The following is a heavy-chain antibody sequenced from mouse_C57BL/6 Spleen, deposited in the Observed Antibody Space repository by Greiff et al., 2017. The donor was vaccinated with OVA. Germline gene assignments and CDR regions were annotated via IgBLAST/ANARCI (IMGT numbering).Heavy chain of an antibody. J-gene: IGHJ2*01. Sequence: EVQLQQSGPELVKPGASVKMSCKASGYTFTDYNMHWVKQSHGQSLEWIGDINPNNGGTSYNQKFKGKATLTVNKSSSTAYMELRSLTSDECAVYYCASRMGRLDYWGQGTTLTVSS. V-gene: IGHV1-22*01. CDR1: GYTFTDYN. CDR2: INPNNGGT. D-gene: IGHD4-1*01. CDR3: ASRMGRLDY.